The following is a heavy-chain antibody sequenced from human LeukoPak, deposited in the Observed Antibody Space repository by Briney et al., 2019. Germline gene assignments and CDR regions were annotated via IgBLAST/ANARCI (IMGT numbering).Heavy chain of an antibody. D-gene: IGHD1/OR15-1a*01. V-gene: IGHV1-2*02. CDR1: GYTFTGYY. J-gene: IGHJ3*02. CDR2: INPNSGGT. Sequence: ASVKVSFKASGYTFTGYYIYWVRQSPGQGLEWMGWINPNSGGTNYAQRFQGRVTMTRDTSISTAYMNLSSLRSDDTAFYYCARVHTGNTAYDAFDIWGQGTMVTVSS. CDR3: ARVHTGNTAYDAFDI.